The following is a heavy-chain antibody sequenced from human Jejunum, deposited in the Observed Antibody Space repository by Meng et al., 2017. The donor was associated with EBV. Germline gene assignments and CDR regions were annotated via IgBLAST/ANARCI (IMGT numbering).Heavy chain of an antibody. V-gene: IGHV3-30-3*01. CDR3: ARDKAGGGYSFDY. J-gene: IGHJ4*02. Sequence: QVQLVESGGGVVQPGRSLRLSCAASGFTFSTIAMHWLRQPPGKGLEWVAVISYDVNDKYYAESVKGRFIISRDNSKNTLFLQMNSLTPEDAAIYYCARDKAGGGYSFDYWGQGTLVTVSS. D-gene: IGHD3-22*01. CDR1: GFTFSTIA. CDR2: ISYDVNDK.